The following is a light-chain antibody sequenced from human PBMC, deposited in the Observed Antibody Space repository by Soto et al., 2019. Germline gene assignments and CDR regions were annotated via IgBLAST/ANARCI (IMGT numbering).Light chain of an antibody. CDR2: GAS. V-gene: IGKV3-15*01. CDR3: QQYSKWPLA. CDR1: QSVDSR. Sequence: EIVVTQSPATLSVSPGEGATLSCRASQSVDSRLAWYQQKPGQAPRLLIEGASSRGTGIPARFSGSGSGTEFTLTITSLQSEDFAVYYCQQYSKWPLAFGGGTKVDIK. J-gene: IGKJ4*01.